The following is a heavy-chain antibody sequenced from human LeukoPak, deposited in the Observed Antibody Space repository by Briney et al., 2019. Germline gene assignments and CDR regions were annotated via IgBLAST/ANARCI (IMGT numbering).Heavy chain of an antibody. J-gene: IGHJ4*02. CDR2: IFYSGST. CDR3: AGGWLPDKNDF. Sequence: PGGSLRLSCAASGFTFSSYAMHWVRQPPGKGLEWIGNIFYSGSTYYSPSLRSRVTISLDTSRNQFSLRLTSVTAADTAVYYCAGGWLPDKNDFWGQGTLVTVSA. CDR1: GFTFSSYA. D-gene: IGHD5-24*01. V-gene: IGHV4-59*01.